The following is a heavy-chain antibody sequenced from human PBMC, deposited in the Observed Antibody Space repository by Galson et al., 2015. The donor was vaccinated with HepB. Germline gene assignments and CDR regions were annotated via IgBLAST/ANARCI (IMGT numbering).Heavy chain of an antibody. J-gene: IGHJ6*02. CDR3: AKNPGKTHSDNYYYGMDV. D-gene: IGHD3-10*01. V-gene: IGHV3-30*02. Sequence: SLRLSCAASGFTFSSYGMHWVRQAPGKGLEWVAFIRYDGSNKYCADSVKGRFTTSRDNSKNTLYLQMNSLRAEDTAVYYCAKNPGKTHSDNYYYGMDVWGQGTTVTVSS. CDR1: GFTFSSYG. CDR2: IRYDGSNK.